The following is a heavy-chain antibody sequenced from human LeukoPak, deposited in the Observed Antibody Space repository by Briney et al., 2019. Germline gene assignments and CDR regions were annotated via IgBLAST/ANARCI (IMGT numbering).Heavy chain of an antibody. V-gene: IGHV3-53*01. Sequence: PGGSLRLSCAASGFTFSNYWMHWVRQAPGKGLEWVSALYIGGNTYYADSVRGRFTISRDNSKNTLYLQMNSLRAEDTAIYYCMTAAGYNFGQYWGQGTLVTVSS. J-gene: IGHJ4*02. D-gene: IGHD5-18*01. CDR1: GFTFSNYW. CDR2: LYIGGNT. CDR3: MTAAGYNFGQY.